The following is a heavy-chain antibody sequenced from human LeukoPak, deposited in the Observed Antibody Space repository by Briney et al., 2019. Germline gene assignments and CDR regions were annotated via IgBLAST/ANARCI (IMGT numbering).Heavy chain of an antibody. CDR2: ISWNSGSI. V-gene: IGHV3-9*01. CDR1: GFTFDDYA. J-gene: IGHJ4*02. Sequence: PGGSLRLSCAASGFTFDDYAMHWVRQAPGKGLEWVSGISWNSGSIGYADSVNGRFTISRDNAKNSLYLQMNSLRAEDTALYYCAKDGVYTIFGPIDYWGQGTLVTVSS. CDR3: AKDGVYTIFGPIDY. D-gene: IGHD3-3*01.